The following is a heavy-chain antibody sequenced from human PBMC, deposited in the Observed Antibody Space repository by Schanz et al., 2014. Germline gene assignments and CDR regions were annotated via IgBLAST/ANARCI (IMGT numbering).Heavy chain of an antibody. CDR1: GYTFISHG. V-gene: IGHV1-18*01. CDR2: ISAYNGNT. CDR3: ARDRDQWDGNYLDY. D-gene: IGHD1-26*01. Sequence: QVHLVQSGAEVKKPGASVKVSCRASGYTFISHGISWVRQAPGQGLEWMGWISAYNGNTNYVQKFQGRVTMTTDTSTTTAYMEVRSLRPDDTAVYYCARDRDQWDGNYLDYWGQGTLVTVSS. J-gene: IGHJ4*02.